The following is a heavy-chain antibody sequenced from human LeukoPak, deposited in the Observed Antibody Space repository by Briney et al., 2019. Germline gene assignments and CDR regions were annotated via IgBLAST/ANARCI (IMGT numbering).Heavy chain of an antibody. J-gene: IGHJ5*02. Sequence: SETLSLTCAVSGYSISSGYYWGWIRQPPGKGLEWIGSIYHSGSTYHNPSLKSRVTISVDTSKNQFSLKLSSVTAADTAVYYCARHPSATVWFDPWGQGTLVTVSS. CDR1: GYSISSGYY. CDR2: IYHSGST. D-gene: IGHD1-26*01. CDR3: ARHPSATVWFDP. V-gene: IGHV4-38-2*01.